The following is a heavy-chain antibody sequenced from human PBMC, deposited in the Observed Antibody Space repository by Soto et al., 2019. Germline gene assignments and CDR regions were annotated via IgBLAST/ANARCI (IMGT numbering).Heavy chain of an antibody. CDR1: GDSIRSYY. V-gene: IGHV4-59*01. J-gene: IGHJ4*02. Sequence: SETLSLTCSVSGDSIRSYYWTWIRQPPGKGLQWIGYVFHTGNTNYNPSLKSRVTISEDASKNQVSLRLTSVTAADTAVYFCARVKLAGRGGFDYWGLGTRVTVS. D-gene: IGHD2-15*01. CDR2: VFHTGNT. CDR3: ARVKLAGRGGFDY.